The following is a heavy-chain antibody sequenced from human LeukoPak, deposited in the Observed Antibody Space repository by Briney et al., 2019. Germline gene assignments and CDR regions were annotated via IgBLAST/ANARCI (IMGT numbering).Heavy chain of an antibody. V-gene: IGHV3-7*04. CDR3: ARGYCSGGSCYSGIDY. CDR1: GFTFSSYW. D-gene: IGHD2-15*01. CDR2: IKQDGSEK. J-gene: IGHJ4*02. Sequence: PGGSLRLSCAASGFTFSSYWMSWVRQAPGKGLEWVANIKQDGSEKYYVGSVKGRFTISRDNAKNSLYLQMNSLRAEDTAVYYCARGYCSGGSCYSGIDYWGQGTLVTVSS.